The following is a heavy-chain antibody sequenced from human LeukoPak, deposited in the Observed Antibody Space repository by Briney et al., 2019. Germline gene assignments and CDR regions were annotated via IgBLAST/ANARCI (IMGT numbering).Heavy chain of an antibody. J-gene: IGHJ6*02. CDR3: ARHKEASGYYYYGMDV. V-gene: IGHV4-34*01. CDR2: IYYSGST. D-gene: IGHD1-14*01. CDR1: GGPFSGYY. Sequence: PSETLSLTCAVYGGPFSGYYWSWIRQPPGKGLEWIGSIYYSGSTYYNPSLKSRVTISVDTSKNQFSLKLSSVTAADTAVYYCARHKEASGYYYYGMDVWGQGTTVTVSS.